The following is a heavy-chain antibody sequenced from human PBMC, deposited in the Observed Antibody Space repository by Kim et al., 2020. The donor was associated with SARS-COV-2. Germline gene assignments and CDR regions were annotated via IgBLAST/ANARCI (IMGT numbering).Heavy chain of an antibody. D-gene: IGHD3-22*01. Sequence: SETLSLTCAVYGGSFSGYYWSWIRQPPGKGLEWIGEINHSGSTNYNPSLKSRVTISVDTSKNQFSLKLSSVTAADTAVYYCARWSHTYYYDSSGYLGYWGQGTLVTVSS. CDR2: INHSGST. J-gene: IGHJ4*02. CDR1: GGSFSGYY. V-gene: IGHV4-34*01. CDR3: ARWSHTYYYDSSGYLGY.